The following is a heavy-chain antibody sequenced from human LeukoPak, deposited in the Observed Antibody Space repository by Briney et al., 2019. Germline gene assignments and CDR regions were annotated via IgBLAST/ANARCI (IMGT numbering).Heavy chain of an antibody. CDR1: GYTFTSYG. V-gene: IGHV1-18*01. CDR3: ARELYYYDSSGWFDP. Sequence: ASVKVSCTASGYTFTSYGISWVRQAPGQGLEWMGWISAYNGNTNYAQKLQGRVTMTTDTSTSTAYMELRSLRSDDTAVYYCARELYYYDSSGWFDPWGQGTLVTVSS. CDR2: ISAYNGNT. J-gene: IGHJ5*02. D-gene: IGHD3-22*01.